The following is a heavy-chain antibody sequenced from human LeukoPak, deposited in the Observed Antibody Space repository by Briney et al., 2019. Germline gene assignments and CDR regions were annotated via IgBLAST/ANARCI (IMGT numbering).Heavy chain of an antibody. CDR3: ARPTGEGSSWYPNWFDP. D-gene: IGHD6-13*01. CDR1: GGSISSSSYY. Sequence: PSETLSLTCTVSGGSISSSSYYWGWIRQPPGKGLEWSGSIYYSGSTYYNPSLKSRVTISVDTSKNQFSLKLSSVTAADTAVYYCARPTGEGSSWYPNWFDPWGQGTLVTVSS. V-gene: IGHV4-39*01. CDR2: IYYSGST. J-gene: IGHJ5*02.